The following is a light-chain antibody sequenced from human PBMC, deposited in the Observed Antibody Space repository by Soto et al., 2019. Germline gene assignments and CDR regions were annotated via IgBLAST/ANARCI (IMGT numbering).Light chain of an antibody. CDR1: QTITRY. J-gene: IGKJ1*01. CDR2: GAS. Sequence: DIQMTQSPSSVSASVGDRVTITCRAGQTITRYLNWYQQKPGKAPNLLIYGASTLQSGVPSRFTGSGSGIDFTLTISSLQPEDFATYYCQQTYNPPWTFGLGTKVEIK. CDR3: QQTYNPPWT. V-gene: IGKV1-39*01.